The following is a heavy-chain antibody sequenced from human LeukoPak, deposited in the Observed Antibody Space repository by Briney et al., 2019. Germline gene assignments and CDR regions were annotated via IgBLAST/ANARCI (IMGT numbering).Heavy chain of an antibody. CDR3: ARHYYGGSGAFDI. D-gene: IGHD4-23*01. Sequence: PSETLSLTCTVSGGSISSYYWSWIRQPPGKGLEWIGYIYYSGTTYYNPSLKSRVTMSVDTSKNQFSLKLSSATAADTAIYYCARHYYGGSGAFDIWGQGTMVTVS. V-gene: IGHV4-59*08. CDR1: GGSISSYY. J-gene: IGHJ3*02. CDR2: IYYSGTT.